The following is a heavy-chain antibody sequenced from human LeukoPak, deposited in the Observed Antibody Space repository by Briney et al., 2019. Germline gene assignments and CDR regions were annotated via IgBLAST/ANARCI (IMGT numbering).Heavy chain of an antibody. CDR1: GVSISDYY. J-gene: IGHJ4*02. CDR2: ISHTEGT. V-gene: IGHV4-34*01. Sequence: PSETLSLTCSVFGVSISDYYWSWIRQSPGKGLEWIGEISHTEGTRYNPSLESRVTMSVGTSENQLSLKLIFVTAADTAVYYCARIRCGHSGSVCYNHWGLGTLVTVSS. D-gene: IGHD2-21*01. CDR3: ARIRCGHSGSVCYNH.